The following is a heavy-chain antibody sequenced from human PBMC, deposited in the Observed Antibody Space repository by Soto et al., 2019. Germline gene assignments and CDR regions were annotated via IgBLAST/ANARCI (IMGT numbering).Heavy chain of an antibody. CDR3: AISQGGNYID. CDR2: INTDGSST. CDR1: GFSFSSYW. D-gene: IGHD2-15*01. J-gene: IGHJ3*01. V-gene: IGHV3-74*01. Sequence: EVQLVESGGGLVQPGGSLRLSCADSGFSFSSYWMHWVRQGPGKGLVWVSRINTDGSSTNYADSVKGRFTISRDKAKNTVYAQMNRIRAENTAVYYCAISQGGNYIDWVQGTMFTVS.